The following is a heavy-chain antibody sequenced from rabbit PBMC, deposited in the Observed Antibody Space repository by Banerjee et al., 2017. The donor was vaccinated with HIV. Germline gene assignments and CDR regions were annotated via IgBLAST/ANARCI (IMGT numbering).Heavy chain of an antibody. CDR1: GFSFSSSYY. CDR3: ARLGADYGAHGYDL. Sequence: QSLEESGGDLVQPEGSLTLTCTASGFSFSSSYYMSWVRQAPGKGLEWIACIYTGSSGSTWYASWAKGRFTISKTSSTTVTLQMTSVTVADTATYFCARLGADYGAHGYDLWGPGTLVTVS. V-gene: IGHV1S40*01. J-gene: IGHJ4*01. CDR2: IYTGSSGST. D-gene: IGHD6-1*01.